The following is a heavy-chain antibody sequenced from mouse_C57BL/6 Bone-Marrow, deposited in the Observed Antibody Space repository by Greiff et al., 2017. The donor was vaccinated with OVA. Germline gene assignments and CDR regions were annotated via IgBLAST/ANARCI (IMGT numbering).Heavy chain of an antibody. Sequence: EVKLMESEGGLVQPGSSMKLSCTASGFTFSDYYMAWVRQVPEKGLEWVANINYDGSSTYYLDSLKSRFIISRDNAKNILYLQMSSLKSEDTATYYGARGGNNPWYFDVWGTGTTVTVSS. CDR1: GFTFSDYY. J-gene: IGHJ1*03. D-gene: IGHD2-1*01. V-gene: IGHV5-16*01. CDR3: ARGGNNPWYFDV. CDR2: INYDGSST.